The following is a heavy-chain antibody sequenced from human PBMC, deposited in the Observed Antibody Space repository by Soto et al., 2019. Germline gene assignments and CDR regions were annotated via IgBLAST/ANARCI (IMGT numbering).Heavy chain of an antibody. CDR1: GGSISSYY. CDR3: ARVAYCGGDCPTDAFDI. D-gene: IGHD2-21*02. CDR2: IYYSGST. V-gene: IGHV4-59*01. J-gene: IGHJ3*02. Sequence: QVQLQESGPGLVKPSETLSLTCTVSGGSISSYYWSWIRQPPGKGLEWIGYIYYSGSTNYNPSLKSRVTISVDTSKNQFSLKLSSVTAADTAVYYCARVAYCGGDCPTDAFDIWGLGTMVTVSS.